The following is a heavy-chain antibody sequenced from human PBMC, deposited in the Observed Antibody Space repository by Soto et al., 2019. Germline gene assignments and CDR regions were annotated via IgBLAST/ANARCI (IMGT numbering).Heavy chain of an antibody. D-gene: IGHD6-13*01. CDR3: ARELPGVYSSSWYYFDY. CDR2: ISAYNGNT. CDR1: GYTFTSYG. V-gene: IGHV1-18*01. Sequence: ASVKVSCKASGYTFTSYGISWVLQAPGQGLEWMGWISAYNGNTNYAQKLQGRVTMTTDTSTSTAYMELRSLRSDDTAVYYCARELPGVYSSSWYYFDYWGQGTLVTVSS. J-gene: IGHJ4*02.